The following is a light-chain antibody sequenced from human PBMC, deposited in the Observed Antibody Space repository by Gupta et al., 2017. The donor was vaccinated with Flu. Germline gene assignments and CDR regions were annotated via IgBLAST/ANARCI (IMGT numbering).Light chain of an antibody. J-gene: IGLJ1*01. CDR2: ENS. CDR3: GTWNSRLSTYR. CDR1: TSIIGNNY. Sequence: QSVLTQPPSVSAAPGQKVTISCSGSTSIIGNNYVSWYQQLPGTAPKLLIYENSKRPSGIPDRFSGSRSGTSATLGITGLQTGDAADYYCGTWNSRLSTYRFGTGTKVSVL. V-gene: IGLV1-51*02.